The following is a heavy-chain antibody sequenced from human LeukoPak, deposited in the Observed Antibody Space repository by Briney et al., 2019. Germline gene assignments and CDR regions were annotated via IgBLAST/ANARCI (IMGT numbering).Heavy chain of an antibody. D-gene: IGHD3-10*01. CDR3: ARFGAYYFDY. J-gene: IGHJ4*02. CDR2: IYYSGTT. Sequence: SETLSLTCTVSGGSVSGYYWSWMRQPPGKGLEWIGYIYYSGTTNYNPSLKSRVTMSVDTSKNQLSLKVSSVTAADTAVYYCARFGAYYFDYWGQGTLVTVSS. CDR1: GGSVSGYY. V-gene: IGHV4-59*02.